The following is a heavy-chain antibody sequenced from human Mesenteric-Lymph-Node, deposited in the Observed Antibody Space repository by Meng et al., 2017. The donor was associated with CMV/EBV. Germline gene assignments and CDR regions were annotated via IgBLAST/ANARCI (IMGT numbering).Heavy chain of an antibody. CDR2: ILDGGDNK. CDR3: ARDYGNTWSLVDF. Sequence: GESLKISCAASGFTFSNYIMHWVRQAPGKGPEWVTFILDGGDNKYYSDSVKGRFTISRDNSKNILYLQMNSLKVEDTAVYYCARDYGNTWSLVDFWGQGTMVTVSS. D-gene: IGHD6-13*01. J-gene: IGHJ4*02. CDR1: GFTFSNYI. V-gene: IGHV3-30-3*01.